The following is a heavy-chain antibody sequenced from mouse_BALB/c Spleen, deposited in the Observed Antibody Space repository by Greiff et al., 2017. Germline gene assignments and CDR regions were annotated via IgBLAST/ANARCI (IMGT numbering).Heavy chain of an antibody. CDR3: ARDDYYGSNFDY. CDR1: GFTFSSYG. CDR2: INSNGGST. Sequence: DVMLVESGGGLVQPGGSLKLSCAASGFTFSSYGMSWVRQTPDKRLELVATINSNGGSTYYPDSVKGRFTISRDNAKNTLYLQMSSLKSEDTAMYYCARDDYYGSNFDYWGQGTTLTVSS. D-gene: IGHD1-1*01. J-gene: IGHJ2*01. V-gene: IGHV5-6-3*01.